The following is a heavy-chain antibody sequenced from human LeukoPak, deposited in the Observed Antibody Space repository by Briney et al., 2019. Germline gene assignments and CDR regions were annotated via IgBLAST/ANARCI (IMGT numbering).Heavy chain of an antibody. V-gene: IGHV3-23*01. Sequence: PGGSLRLSCVASGFTFSSYAMSWVRQAPGKGLEWFSAISGSGGSTYYADSVKGRFTISRDNSKNTLYLQMNSLRAEDTAVYYCAKDRGHCGSTSCPLSAFDIWGQGTMVTVSS. D-gene: IGHD2-2*01. CDR1: GFTFSSYA. CDR3: AKDRGHCGSTSCPLSAFDI. CDR2: ISGSGGST. J-gene: IGHJ3*02.